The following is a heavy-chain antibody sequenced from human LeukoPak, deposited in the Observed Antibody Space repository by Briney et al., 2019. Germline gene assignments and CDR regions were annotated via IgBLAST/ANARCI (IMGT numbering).Heavy chain of an antibody. D-gene: IGHD3-22*01. CDR3: ARGIVVVITTFPDYYGMDV. CDR1: GFTFSDYY. V-gene: IGHV3-11*01. Sequence: TGGSLRLSCAASGFTFSDYYMSWIRQAPGKGLEWVSYISSSGSTIYYAGSVKGRFTISRDNAKNSLYLQMNSLRAEDTAAYYCARGIVVVITTFPDYYGMDVWGQGTTVTVSS. J-gene: IGHJ6*02. CDR2: ISSSGSTI.